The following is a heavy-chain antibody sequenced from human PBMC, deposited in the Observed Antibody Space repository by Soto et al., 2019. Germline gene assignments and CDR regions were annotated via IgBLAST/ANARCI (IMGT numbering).Heavy chain of an antibody. D-gene: IGHD4-17*01. V-gene: IGHV3-48*02. Sequence: EVQLVESGGGFVQPGGSLRLSCAASGFTFSSYSMNWVCQAPGKGLEWVSYISSGTTTIYYADSVKGRFTISRDNAKNSLYLQMNSLRDEDTAVYYCARDHYGDYIFAYWGQGTLVTVSS. CDR3: ARDHYGDYIFAY. CDR1: GFTFSSYS. CDR2: ISSGTTTI. J-gene: IGHJ4*02.